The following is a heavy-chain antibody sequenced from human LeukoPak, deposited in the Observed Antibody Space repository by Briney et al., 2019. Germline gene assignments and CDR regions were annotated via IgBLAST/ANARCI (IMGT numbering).Heavy chain of an antibody. Sequence: GGSLRLSCAASEFTFSSYNMNWVRQAPGKGLERVSYITNSGNSKSYADSVKGRFTISRDNTKNSLYLQMNGLRAEDTAVYYCVRDQHYSNYDWGRGTLVTVSS. V-gene: IGHV3-48*01. CDR3: VRDQHYSNYD. CDR2: ITNSGNSK. J-gene: IGHJ4*02. D-gene: IGHD4-11*01. CDR1: EFTFSSYN.